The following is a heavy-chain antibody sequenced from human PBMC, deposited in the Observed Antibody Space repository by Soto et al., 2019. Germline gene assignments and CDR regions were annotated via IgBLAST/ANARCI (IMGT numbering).Heavy chain of an antibody. CDR2: VYSSGSS. CDR1: IGSVSNGGYT. CDR3: ASISAASTRIQF. Sequence: SETLSLTCNVSIGSVSNGGYTWTWIRQPPGKGLEWIGYVYSSGSSKHNPSLKSRVTMSIDTSKNQFSLKLRSVTTADTAVYYCASISAASTRIQFWGQGTLVTVSS. D-gene: IGHD6-13*01. J-gene: IGHJ1*01. V-gene: IGHV4-61*08.